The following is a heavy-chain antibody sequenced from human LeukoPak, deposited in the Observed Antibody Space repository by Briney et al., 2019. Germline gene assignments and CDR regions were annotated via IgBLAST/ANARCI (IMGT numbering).Heavy chain of an antibody. V-gene: IGHV4-39*01. CDR1: GGSISSTIYY. Sequence: PSETLSLTCTVSGGSISSTIYYWGWIRQPPGKGLEWIGSIYYRGSTYYNPSLKSRVTLSVDTSKNQFSLKLSSVTAADTAVYYCARHSTGYFDLWGRGTLVTVSS. J-gene: IGHJ2*01. CDR3: ARHSTGYFDL. D-gene: IGHD6-25*01. CDR2: IYYRGST.